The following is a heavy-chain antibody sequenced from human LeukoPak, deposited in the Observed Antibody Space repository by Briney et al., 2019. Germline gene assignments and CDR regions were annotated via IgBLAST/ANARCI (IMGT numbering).Heavy chain of an antibody. CDR3: GRAGEDSSGNPQEFIVDY. J-gene: IGHJ4*02. D-gene: IGHD3-22*01. V-gene: IGHV4-34*01. CDR1: GVSFSGYY. CDR2: INHSGST. Sequence: SETLSLTCAVYGVSFSGYYWSWIRQPPGKGREWLGEINHSGSTNYNPSLKSRVPMSVDTSKNQFSLKLSSVTAADTAVYYCGRAGEDSSGNPQEFIVDYWGQGTLVTVSS.